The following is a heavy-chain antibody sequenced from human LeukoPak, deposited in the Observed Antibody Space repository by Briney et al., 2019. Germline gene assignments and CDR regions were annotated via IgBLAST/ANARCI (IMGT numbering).Heavy chain of an antibody. CDR1: GGSISSFF. Sequence: PSETLSLTCTVSGGSISSFFWSWIRQPPGKGLEWIGYVHSSGSTKYIPSLKSRLIISVDMSKNQFSLKLRSVSVADTAVYYCARLAPGNYDILTGDPKVVFDYWGQGALVTVSS. CDR2: VHSSGST. J-gene: IGHJ4*02. D-gene: IGHD3-9*01. V-gene: IGHV4-59*01. CDR3: ARLAPGNYDILTGDPKVVFDY.